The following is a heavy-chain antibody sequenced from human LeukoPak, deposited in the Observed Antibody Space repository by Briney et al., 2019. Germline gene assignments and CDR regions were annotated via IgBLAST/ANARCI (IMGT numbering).Heavy chain of an antibody. J-gene: IGHJ5*02. CDR2: IYSSGST. CDR1: GGSMNNYF. V-gene: IGHV4-4*07. D-gene: IGHD3-16*01. CDR3: ARWDSDDHGWLDP. Sequence: SETLSLTCTVSGGSMNNYFWSWIRQPAGKGLECIGRIYSSGSTNYNPSLKSRVTMSVDTSKNQFSLRLSSVTAADTAVYYCARWDSDDHGWLDPWGQGTLVTVSS.